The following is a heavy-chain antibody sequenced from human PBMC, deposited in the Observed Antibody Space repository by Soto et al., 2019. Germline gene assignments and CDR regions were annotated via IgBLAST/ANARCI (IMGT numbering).Heavy chain of an antibody. CDR2: IIPIFGTA. V-gene: IGHV1-69*13. D-gene: IGHD3-22*01. J-gene: IGHJ6*02. CDR3: ARGEVYPKSGYYPYYYYGMDV. Sequence: ASVKVSCKASGGTFSSYAISWVRQAPGQGLEWMGGIIPIFGTANYAQKFQGRVTITADESTSTAYMELSSLRSEDTAVYYCARGEVYPKSGYYPYYYYGMDVWGQGTTVTVSS. CDR1: GGTFSSYA.